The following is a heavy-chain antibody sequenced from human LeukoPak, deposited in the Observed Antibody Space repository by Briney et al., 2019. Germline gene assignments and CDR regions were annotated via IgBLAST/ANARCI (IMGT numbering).Heavy chain of an antibody. Sequence: ASVKVSCKASGYTFTSYGINWVRQAPGQGLEWMGWMNPNSGNAGYAQKFQGRVTMTRNTSINTAYMELSSLRSEDTAIYYCARGGGSATSWGQGTLVTVSS. J-gene: IGHJ5*02. CDR3: ARGGGSATS. CDR1: GYTFTSYG. CDR2: MNPNSGNA. D-gene: IGHD3-16*01. V-gene: IGHV1-8*01.